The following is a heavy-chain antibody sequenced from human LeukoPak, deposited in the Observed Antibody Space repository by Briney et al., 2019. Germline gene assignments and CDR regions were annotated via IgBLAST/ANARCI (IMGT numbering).Heavy chain of an antibody. V-gene: IGHV1-18*01. CDR2: ISAYNGNT. D-gene: IGHD1-1*01. Sequence: ASVKVSCKASGYTFTIYGISWVRQAPGQGLEWMGWISAYNGNTNYAQKLQGRVTMTTDTSTSTAYMELRSLRSDDTAVYYCARDHPLYLEDFIYYYYGMDVWGQGTTVTVSS. CDR3: ARDHPLYLEDFIYYYYGMDV. CDR1: GYTFTIYG. J-gene: IGHJ6*02.